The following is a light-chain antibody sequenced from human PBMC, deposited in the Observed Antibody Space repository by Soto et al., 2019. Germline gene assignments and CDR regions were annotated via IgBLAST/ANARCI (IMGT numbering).Light chain of an antibody. CDR2: AAS. CDR1: HGFGGY. J-gene: IGKJ4*02. V-gene: IGKV1-9*01. CDR3: PQLNSYPPT. Sequence: IHLTQSPSSLSASVGDRVTITCRSSHGFGGYVAWCQQKPGNASKILIYAASTLQTGDPSRLSGSGSGTNFTLTISSLQPEDFATYSCPQLNSYPPTFGRGTKVDI.